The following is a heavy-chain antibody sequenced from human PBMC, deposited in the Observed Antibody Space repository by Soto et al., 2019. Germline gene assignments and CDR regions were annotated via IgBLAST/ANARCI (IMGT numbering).Heavy chain of an antibody. CDR1: GGSISSYY. J-gene: IGHJ4*02. D-gene: IGHD3-16*01. V-gene: IGHV4-59*01. CDR3: ASSRGGHFDY. Sequence: QVQLQESGPGLVKPSETLSLTCTVSGGSISSYYWSWIRQPPGKGLEWIGYIYYSGSTNYNPALKSRVTIAADTSKNPFSLKLSSVTTADSAVYYGASSRGGHFDYWGQGTLGTVSS. CDR2: IYYSGST.